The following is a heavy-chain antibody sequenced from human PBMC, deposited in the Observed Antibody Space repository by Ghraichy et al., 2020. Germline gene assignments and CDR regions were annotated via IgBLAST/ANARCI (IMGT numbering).Heavy chain of an antibody. J-gene: IGHJ5*02. D-gene: IGHD3-3*01. CDR1: GFTFSAFW. CDR3: AKGGSDFWNDRFDP. V-gene: IGHV3-7*03. CDR2: IKSDGSEK. Sequence: GGFLRLSCSASGFTFSAFWMSWIRQVPGKGLEWVANIKSDGSEKYYVDSVRGRFTVSRDNTNNSLYLQLNNLRAEDTALYYCAKGGSDFWNDRFDPWGQGTLVTVSS.